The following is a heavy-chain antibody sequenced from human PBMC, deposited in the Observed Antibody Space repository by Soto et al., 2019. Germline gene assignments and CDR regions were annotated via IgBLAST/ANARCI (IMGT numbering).Heavy chain of an antibody. CDR2: INRDGSKK. CDR3: ARDVSPGSSSLYLDAFDI. J-gene: IGHJ3*02. V-gene: IGHV3-7*05. D-gene: IGHD6-13*01. CDR1: GFTLSAYW. Sequence: EVQLEESGGDLVQPGGSLRLSRAASGFTLSAYWMTWVRQAPGKGLEWVANINRDGSKKSYLDSVRGRFTISRDNVGKSLCLQMDSLRADDTALYYCARDVSPGSSSLYLDAFDIWGQGTMVTVSS.